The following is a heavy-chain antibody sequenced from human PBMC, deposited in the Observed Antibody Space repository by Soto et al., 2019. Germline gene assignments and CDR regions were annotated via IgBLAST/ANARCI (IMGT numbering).Heavy chain of an antibody. V-gene: IGHV6-1*01. CDR1: GDSVSSNSAA. CDR2: TYYRSKWYN. CDR3: ARGSSGYYYFDY. D-gene: IGHD6-19*01. J-gene: IGHJ4*02. Sequence: SQTLSLTCAISGDSVSSNSAAWNWIRQSPSRGLEWLGRTYYRSKWYNDYAVSVKSRITINADTSRNQFSLQLKSVTPDDTALCYCARGSSGYYYFDYWGQGTLVTVS.